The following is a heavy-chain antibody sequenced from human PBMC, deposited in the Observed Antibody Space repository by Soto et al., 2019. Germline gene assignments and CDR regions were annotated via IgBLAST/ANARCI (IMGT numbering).Heavy chain of an antibody. V-gene: IGHV3-30*03. D-gene: IGHD2-8*02. J-gene: IGHJ4*02. CDR2: ISRDGRTK. Sequence: QVQLVESGGGVVQPGRSLRLSCAVSGLTVSNYGMHWVRQAPGKGLEWVAVISRDGRTKCYADSVKDRFTISRDNTRNTLFLEMNSLRSDDMAVYYCTGEVASGYWGQGTLVTVSS. CDR1: GLTVSNYG. CDR3: TGEVASGY.